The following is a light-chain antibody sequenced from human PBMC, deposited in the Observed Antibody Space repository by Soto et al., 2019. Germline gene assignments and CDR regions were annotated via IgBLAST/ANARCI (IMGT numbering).Light chain of an antibody. CDR2: EGS. Sequence: QSALTQPASVSGSPGPSITISCTGTISDVGSYDLVSWYQQHPGKAPKLMIYEGSKRPSGVSSRFSGSKSGNTASLTSSGLQAEDEADYYCCSYAGSSTSWVFGGGTQLTVL. CDR3: CSYAGSSTSWV. J-gene: IGLJ3*02. CDR1: ISDVGSYDL. V-gene: IGLV2-23*01.